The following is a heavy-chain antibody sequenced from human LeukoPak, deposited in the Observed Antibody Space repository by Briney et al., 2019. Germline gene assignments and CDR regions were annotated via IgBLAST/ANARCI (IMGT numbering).Heavy chain of an antibody. V-gene: IGHV3-74*01. CDR3: AREGVGALAEYYFDY. D-gene: IGHD1-26*01. Sequence: GGSLRLSCAASGFTFSSYWMHWVRQAPGKGLVWVSRINSDGSSTSYADSVKGRFTISRDNSKNTLYLQMNSLRAEDTAVYYCAREGVGALAEYYFDYWGQGTLVTVSS. CDR2: INSDGSST. J-gene: IGHJ4*02. CDR1: GFTFSSYW.